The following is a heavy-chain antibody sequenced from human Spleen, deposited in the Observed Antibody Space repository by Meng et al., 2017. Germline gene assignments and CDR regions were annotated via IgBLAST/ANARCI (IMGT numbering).Heavy chain of an antibody. CDR1: GFTFSSYD. CDR2: IGTAGDT. CDR3: ARTQGGETWGHYFSF. J-gene: IGHJ4*02. V-gene: IGHV3-13*03. Sequence: LTGAACGFTFSSYDMHWVRQVSGKGLEWVSSIGTAGDTYYPGSVKGQFTISRENAKNSLYLQMNSLRAGDTAVYYCARTQGGETWGHYFSFWGQGTLVTVSS. D-gene: IGHD3-16*01.